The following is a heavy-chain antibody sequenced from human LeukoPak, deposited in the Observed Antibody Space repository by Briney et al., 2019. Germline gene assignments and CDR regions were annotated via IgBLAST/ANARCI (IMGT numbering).Heavy chain of an antibody. CDR3: ARHDGDCSSTSCLNWFDP. V-gene: IGHV4-38-2*01. D-gene: IGHD2-2*01. CDR2: IYYSVST. CDR1: GYSISSGYY. Sequence: PSETLSLTCAVSGYSISSGYYWGWIRQPPGRGLERIGSIYYSVSTHYNPSLKSRVTISIDTSKNQISLKLNSVTAADTAVYYCARHDGDCSSTSCLNWFDPLGQGTLVTVSS. J-gene: IGHJ5*02.